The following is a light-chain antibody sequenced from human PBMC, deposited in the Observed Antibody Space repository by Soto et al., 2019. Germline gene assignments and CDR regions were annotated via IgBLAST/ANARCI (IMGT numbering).Light chain of an antibody. CDR2: QVT. J-gene: IGLJ1*01. V-gene: IGLV2-8*01. Sequence: QSALTQPPSASGSPGQSVTISCTGTNSDVGGYNFVSWYQQHPGKAPKLLLFQVTKRPSGVPDRFSGSKSGNTASLTVSGLQADDEADYYCSSYAGSNFYVFGTGTKPPS. CDR3: SSYAGSNFYV. CDR1: NSDVGGYNF.